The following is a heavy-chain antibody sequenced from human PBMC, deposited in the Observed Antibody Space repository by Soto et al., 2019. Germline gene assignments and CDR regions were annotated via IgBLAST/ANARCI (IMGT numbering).Heavy chain of an antibody. CDR2: IDPSDSYT. Sequence: GESLKISCKGSGYSFTSYWISWVRQMPGKGLEWMGRIDPSDSYTNYSPSFQGHVTISADKSISTAYLQWSSLKASDTAMYYCARQWGIYYYDSSGYVDYWGQGTLVTVSS. V-gene: IGHV5-10-1*01. D-gene: IGHD3-22*01. J-gene: IGHJ4*02. CDR3: ARQWGIYYYDSSGYVDY. CDR1: GYSFTSYW.